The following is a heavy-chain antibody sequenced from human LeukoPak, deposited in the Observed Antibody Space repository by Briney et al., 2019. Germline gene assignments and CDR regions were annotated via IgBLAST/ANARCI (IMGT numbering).Heavy chain of an antibody. V-gene: IGHV4-39*07. CDR2: INHSGST. CDR1: GGSISSSSYY. Sequence: PSETLSLTCTVSGGSISSSSYYWSWIRQPPGKGLEWIGEINHSGSTNYNPSLKSRVTISVDTSKNQFSLKLSSVTAADTAVYYCARGRGLRPHYDYWGQGTLVTVSS. D-gene: IGHD3-16*01. J-gene: IGHJ4*02. CDR3: ARGRGLRPHYDY.